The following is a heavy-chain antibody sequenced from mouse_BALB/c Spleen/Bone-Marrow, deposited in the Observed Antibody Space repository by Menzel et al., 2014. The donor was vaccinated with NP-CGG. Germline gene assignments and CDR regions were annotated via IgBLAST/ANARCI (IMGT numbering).Heavy chain of an antibody. CDR2: IYPGDGDT. V-gene: IGHV1-87*01. Sequence: QAQLQQSGAELARPGASVKLSCKASGYTFTSYWMQWVKQRPGQGLQWIGAIYPGDGDTRYTQKFRGKATLTADKSSNTAYMQLSSLTSEDSAVYFCASPYGNYDAMDYWGQGTSVTVSS. CDR3: ASPYGNYDAMDY. D-gene: IGHD2-1*01. CDR1: GYTFTSYW. J-gene: IGHJ4*01.